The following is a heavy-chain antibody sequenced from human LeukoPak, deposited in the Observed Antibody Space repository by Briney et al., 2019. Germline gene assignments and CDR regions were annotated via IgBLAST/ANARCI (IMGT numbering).Heavy chain of an antibody. Sequence: ASVKVSCKASGYTFTGYCMQWVRQAPGQGLEWMGWINPNSGATDYARKFQGRVTMTRDTSISTAYMELSRLTSDDTAVYYCARVFPGGYGYGPFDYWGQGTLVTVSS. CDR1: GYTFTGYC. J-gene: IGHJ4*02. CDR2: INPNSGAT. D-gene: IGHD5-18*01. V-gene: IGHV1-2*02. CDR3: ARVFPGGYGYGPFDY.